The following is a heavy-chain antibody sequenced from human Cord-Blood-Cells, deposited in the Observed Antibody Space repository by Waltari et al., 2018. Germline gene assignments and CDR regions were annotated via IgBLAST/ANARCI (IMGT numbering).Heavy chain of an antibody. CDR2: INPNSGGT. CDR3: ARYNSTGAAFDY. J-gene: IGHJ4*02. Sequence: QVQLVQSGAEVKKPGASVKVSCKASGYTFTGSYLHWVRQAPGQGLEWMGWINPNSGGTNYAQKFQGWVTMTRDTSISTAYMELSRLRSDDTAVYYCARYNSTGAAFDYWGQGTLVTVSS. CDR1: GYTFTGSY. D-gene: IGHD1-1*01. V-gene: IGHV1-2*04.